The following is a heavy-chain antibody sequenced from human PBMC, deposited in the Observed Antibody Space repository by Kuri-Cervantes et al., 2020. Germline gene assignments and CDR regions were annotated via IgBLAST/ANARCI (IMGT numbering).Heavy chain of an antibody. CDR3: ATLLGNLISYYPDY. D-gene: IGHD7-27*01. CDR2: INPIGSRV. J-gene: IGHJ4*02. CDR1: RLTFSNYE. V-gene: IGHV3-48*03. Sequence: GESLKISCAASRLTFSNYEMSWVRQTPRKGLEWVSYINPIGSRVVYADSVKGRFTISRDNAKNSLYLQMNSLRAEDTAVYYCATLLGNLISYYPDYWGQGTLVTVSS.